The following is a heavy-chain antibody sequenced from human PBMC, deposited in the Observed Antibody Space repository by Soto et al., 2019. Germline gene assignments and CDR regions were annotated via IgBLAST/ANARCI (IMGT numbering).Heavy chain of an antibody. J-gene: IGHJ6*02. V-gene: IGHV6-1*01. CDR1: GDSVSSNSAA. CDR3: ARDRYSSGWYDYYYGMDV. D-gene: IGHD6-19*01. Sequence: PSETLSLTCAISGDSVSSNSAAWNWIRQSPSRGLELLGRTYYRSKWYNDYAVSVKSRITINPDTSKNQFSLQLNSVTPEDTAVYYCARDRYSSGWYDYYYGMDVWGQGTTVTV. CDR2: TYYRSKWYN.